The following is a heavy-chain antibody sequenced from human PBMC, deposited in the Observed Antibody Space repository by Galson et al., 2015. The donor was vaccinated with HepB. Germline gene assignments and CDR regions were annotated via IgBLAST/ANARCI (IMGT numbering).Heavy chain of an antibody. CDR1: GFTFRNYA. CDR2: ISGSGGST. V-gene: IGHV3-23*01. D-gene: IGHD3-22*01. Sequence: SLRLSCADSGFTFRNYAMHWVRQAPGKGLEWVSAISGSGGSTFYADPVKGRLTISRDNSKNTLYLQVNSLRAEDTAVYYCAKDAPDYYDSDGYGGGGFDSWGQGTLVTVSS. CDR3: AKDAPDYYDSDGYGGGGFDS. J-gene: IGHJ4*02.